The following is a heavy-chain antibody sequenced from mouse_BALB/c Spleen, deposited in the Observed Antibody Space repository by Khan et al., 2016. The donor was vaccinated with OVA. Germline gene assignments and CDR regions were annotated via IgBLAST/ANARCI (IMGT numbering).Heavy chain of an antibody. Sequence: QIQLVQSGPELKKPGETVKISCKASGYTSTNYGMNWVKQAPGKGLKWMGWINTYTGEPTYADDFKGRFAFSLETSANTASLQINNLKNEDTATYFCARKNYSYDRYFDVWDAGTTVTVSS. J-gene: IGHJ1*01. CDR1: GYTSTNYG. CDR3: ARKNYSYDRYFDV. D-gene: IGHD2-12*01. V-gene: IGHV9-3-1*01. CDR2: INTYTGEP.